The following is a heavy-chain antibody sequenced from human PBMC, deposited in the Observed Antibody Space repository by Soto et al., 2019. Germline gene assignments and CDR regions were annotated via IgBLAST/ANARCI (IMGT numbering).Heavy chain of an antibody. J-gene: IGHJ6*02. V-gene: IGHV1-18*04. CDR2: ISAYNGNT. CDR1: GYPFTSFG. Sequence: GSVKVYSKASGYPFTSFGMSLVRKAPGQGLEWMGWISAYNGNTNYAQKLQGRVTMTTDTSTSTAYMELRSLRSDDTAVYYCARDPLTTVTNFSYYYYGMDVWGQGTTVTVSS. D-gene: IGHD4-4*01. CDR3: ARDPLTTVTNFSYYYYGMDV.